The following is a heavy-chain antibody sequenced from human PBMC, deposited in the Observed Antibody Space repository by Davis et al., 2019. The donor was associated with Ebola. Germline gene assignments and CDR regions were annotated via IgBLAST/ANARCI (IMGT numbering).Heavy chain of an antibody. CDR3: ASADGYSSGWSDWFDP. Sequence: PGGSLRLSCAASGFTFSSYAMHWVRQAPGKGLEWVAVISYDGSNKYYADSVKGRFTISRDNSKNTLYLQMNSLRAEDTAVYYCASADGYSSGWSDWFDPWGQGTLVTVS. J-gene: IGHJ5*02. D-gene: IGHD6-19*01. V-gene: IGHV3-30-3*01. CDR1: GFTFSSYA. CDR2: ISYDGSNK.